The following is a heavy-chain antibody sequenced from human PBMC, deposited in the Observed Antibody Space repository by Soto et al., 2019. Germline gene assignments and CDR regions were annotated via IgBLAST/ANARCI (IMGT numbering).Heavy chain of an antibody. CDR1: GFSFSRSW. J-gene: IGHJ4*02. V-gene: IGHV3-74*01. CDR3: VTAPNGGPSWFDY. Sequence: EVQLVESGGGLVQPGGSLRLACAASGFSFSRSWMHWVRQAPGKGLVWVSHINNDGSITSYADSVKGRFTISRENAKNTLYLEMNSLRVEDRAVYYWVTAPNGGPSWFDYWGQGSLVTVSS. CDR2: INNDGSIT. D-gene: IGHD2-15*01.